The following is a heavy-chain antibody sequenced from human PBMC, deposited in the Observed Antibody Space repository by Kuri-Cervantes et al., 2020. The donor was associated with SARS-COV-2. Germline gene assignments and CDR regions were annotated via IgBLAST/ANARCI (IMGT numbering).Heavy chain of an antibody. D-gene: IGHD1-26*01. CDR2: VRQDGRDK. J-gene: IGHJ6*02. CDR1: GFTFSSYW. V-gene: IGHV3-7*01. Sequence: GESLKISCAASGFTFSSYWMTWVRQAPGKGLDWVANVRQDGRDKYYGDSVKGRFTISRDNSKNTLYLQMNSLRAEDTAVYYCAREGVVGATTYYYYGMDVWGQGTTVTVSS. CDR3: AREGVVGATTYYYYGMDV.